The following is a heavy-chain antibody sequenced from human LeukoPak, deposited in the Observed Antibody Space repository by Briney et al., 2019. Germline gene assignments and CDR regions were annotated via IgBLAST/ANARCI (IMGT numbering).Heavy chain of an antibody. V-gene: IGHV4-34*01. CDR1: GGSFSGYY. D-gene: IGHD2-8*02. J-gene: IGHJ6*02. Sequence: SETLSLTCAVYGGSFSGYYWSWIRQPPGKGLEWIGEINHSGSTNYNPSLKSRVTISVDTSKNQFSLKLSSVTAADTAVYYCAKGRRGAAWWNGLFYGMDVWGQGTTVTVSS. CDR2: INHSGST. CDR3: AKGRRGAAWWNGLFYGMDV.